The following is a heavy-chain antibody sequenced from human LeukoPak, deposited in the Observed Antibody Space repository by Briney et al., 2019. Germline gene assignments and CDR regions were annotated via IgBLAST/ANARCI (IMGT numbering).Heavy chain of an antibody. CDR1: GGSISSSSYY. Sequence: SETLSLTCTVSGGSISSSSYYWGWIRQPPGKGLEWIGSIYYSGNTYYNPSLKSRVTIPVDTSKNQFSLKLSSVTAADTAVYYCARQRAAIWGFDYWGQGTLVTVSS. V-gene: IGHV4-39*01. CDR2: IYYSGNT. CDR3: ARQRAAIWGFDY. J-gene: IGHJ4*02. D-gene: IGHD3-16*01.